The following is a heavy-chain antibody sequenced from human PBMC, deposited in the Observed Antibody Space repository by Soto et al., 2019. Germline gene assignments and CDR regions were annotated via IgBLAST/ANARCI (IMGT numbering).Heavy chain of an antibody. CDR3: ARPLALRYYDILTGYYRDYYYGMDV. CDR2: IWYDGSNK. V-gene: IGHV3-33*01. J-gene: IGHJ6*02. CDR1: GFTSSSYG. Sequence: PGGSLRLSCAASGFTSSSYGMHWVRQAPGKGLEWVAVIWYDGSNKYYADSVKGRFTISRDNSKNTLYLQMNSLRAEDTAVYYCARPLALRYYDILTGYYRDYYYGMDVWCQGTTVTVS. D-gene: IGHD3-9*01.